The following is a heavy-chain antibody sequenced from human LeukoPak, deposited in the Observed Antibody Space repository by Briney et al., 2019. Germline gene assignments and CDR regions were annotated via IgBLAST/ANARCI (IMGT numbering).Heavy chain of an antibody. Sequence: PGGSLRLSCAASGFTFSDSGIHWVRQASGKGLKWVGHIRSKADKYATVYAASVKGRFTITRDDSENTAYLQMNSLKTEDTAVYYCAKFDGSKWELRPRKGYYFDYWGQGTLVTVSS. CDR3: AKFDGSKWELRPRKGYYFDY. D-gene: IGHD1-26*01. CDR2: IRSKADKYAT. CDR1: GFTFSDSG. V-gene: IGHV3-73*01. J-gene: IGHJ4*02.